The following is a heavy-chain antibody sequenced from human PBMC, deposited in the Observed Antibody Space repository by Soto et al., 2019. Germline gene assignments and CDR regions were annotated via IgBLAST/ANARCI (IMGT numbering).Heavy chain of an antibody. CDR2: MYWDDDK. J-gene: IGHJ4*02. CDR3: AHTRLGWGY. CDR1: GFSLSTSGVG. Sequence: QITLKESGPTLVKPTQTLTLTCTFSGFSLSTSGVGVGWIRQPPGKALEWLALMYWDDDKHYSPSLKSTLTLTKDTSKGQVVLTMTTMDPVDTATYSCAHTRLGWGYWGQGTLVTVSS. V-gene: IGHV2-5*02. D-gene: IGHD3-9*01.